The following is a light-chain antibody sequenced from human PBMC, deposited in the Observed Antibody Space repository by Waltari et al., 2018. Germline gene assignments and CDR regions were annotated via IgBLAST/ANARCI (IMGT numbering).Light chain of an antibody. Sequence: SYVLTQPASVSVAPGKTARITCEGNNIGGKTVHWYQLRPGQAPVLVVPDDSDRPSGIPERFSGSNSGNTATLTISGVEVGDEGDYYCQVWEGSSDHYVFGTGTAVSV. CDR2: DDS. CDR1: NIGGKT. V-gene: IGLV3-21*03. CDR3: QVWEGSSDHYV. J-gene: IGLJ1*01.